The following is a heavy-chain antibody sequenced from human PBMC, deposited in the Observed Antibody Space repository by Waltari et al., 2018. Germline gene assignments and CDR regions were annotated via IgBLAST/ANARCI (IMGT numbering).Heavy chain of an antibody. CDR2: IDSGGSST. CDR3: AKWGSYLFDY. V-gene: IGHV3-23*03. Sequence: EVQLLESGGGLVQPGGSLRLSCAASGFTFSSYAMSWVRQAPGKGLEWVSVIDSGGSSTYYADSVKGRFTISRDNSKNTLYLQMNSLRAEDTAVYYCAKWGSYLFDYWGQGTLVTVSS. CDR1: GFTFSSYA. J-gene: IGHJ4*02. D-gene: IGHD1-26*01.